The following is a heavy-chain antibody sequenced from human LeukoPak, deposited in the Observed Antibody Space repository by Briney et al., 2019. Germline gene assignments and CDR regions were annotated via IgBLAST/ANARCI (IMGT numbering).Heavy chain of an antibody. CDR3: ARQEMATAPYFDY. V-gene: IGHV4-59*08. Sequence: SSETLSLTCTVSGGSISGYYWNWIRQPPGKGLEWIGYIYLSGSTNYSPSLESRVAISIDTSKNQFSLKLNSVTAADTAVYYCARQEMATAPYFDYWGQGILVTVSS. CDR1: GGSISGYY. D-gene: IGHD5-24*01. J-gene: IGHJ4*02. CDR2: IYLSGST.